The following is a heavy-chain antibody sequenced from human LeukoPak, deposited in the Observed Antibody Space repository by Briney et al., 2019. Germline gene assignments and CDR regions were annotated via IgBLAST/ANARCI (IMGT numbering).Heavy chain of an antibody. V-gene: IGHV3-53*01. CDR3: ARDPLKYYFDY. Sequence: GGSLRLSCAASGFTVSSNYMSWVRQAPGKGLEWVSVIYSGGSTYYADSVKGRFTTSRDNSKNTLYLQMNSLRAEDTAVYYCARDPLKYYFDYWGQGTLVTVSS. CDR2: IYSGGST. CDR1: GFTVSSNY. J-gene: IGHJ4*02.